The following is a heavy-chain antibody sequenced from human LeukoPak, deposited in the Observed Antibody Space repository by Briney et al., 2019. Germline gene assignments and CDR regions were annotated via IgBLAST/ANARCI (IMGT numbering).Heavy chain of an antibody. CDR2: IVVGSGNT. J-gene: IGHJ6*04. CDR3: AASSGYSYYYYGMDV. V-gene: IGHV1-58*01. D-gene: IGHD5-18*01. Sequence: SVKVSCKASGFTFTSSAVQWVRQARGQRLEWMGWIVVGSGNTNYAQKFQERVTITRDMSTSTAYMELSSLRSEDTAVYYCAASSGYSYYYYGMDVWGKGTTVTVSS. CDR1: GFTFTSSA.